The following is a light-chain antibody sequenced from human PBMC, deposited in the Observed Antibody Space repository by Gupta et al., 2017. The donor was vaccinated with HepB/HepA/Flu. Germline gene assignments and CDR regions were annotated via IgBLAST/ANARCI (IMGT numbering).Light chain of an antibody. Sequence: ALPHPASASGSPEQSISISCTGTRSDVGYYNLVPRKQQHAAKALIFIIYELNKWTSEVSNRFSASKSGTTASLTISGLQAEDEYYYYCGTYESNTVVFGGGTKLTVL. CDR3: GTYESNTVV. CDR2: ELN. V-gene: IGLV2-23*02. CDR1: RSDVGYYNL. J-gene: IGLJ2*01.